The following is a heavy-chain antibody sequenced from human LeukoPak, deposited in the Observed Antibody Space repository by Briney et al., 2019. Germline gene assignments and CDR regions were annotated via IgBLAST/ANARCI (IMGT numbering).Heavy chain of an antibody. CDR1: GFTFSSYA. CDR3: ARSFSAYDPDY. J-gene: IGHJ4*02. Sequence: GGSLRLSCAASGFTFSSYAMNWVRQAPGKGLEWVSSISSSSTYIYHTDSVKGRFTISRDNAKNSVHLQMNSLRVEDTAVYYCARSFSAYDPDYWGQGTLVTVSS. V-gene: IGHV3-21*01. CDR2: ISSSSTYI. D-gene: IGHD5-12*01.